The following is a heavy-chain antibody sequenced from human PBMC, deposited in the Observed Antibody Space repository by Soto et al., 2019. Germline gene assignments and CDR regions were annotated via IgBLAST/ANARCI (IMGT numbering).Heavy chain of an antibody. J-gene: IGHJ4*02. CDR2: IIPILGIA. CDR1: GGTFSSYT. CDR3: ATAGGDSSGWYPF. V-gene: IGHV1-69*02. Sequence: QVQLVQSGAEVKKPGSSVKVSCKASGGTFSSYTISWVRQATGQGLEWMGRIIPILGIANYVQKFQGRVTMTADKSTSTVYMELSSLRFEDTAVYYCATAGGDSSGWYPFWGQGTLVTVSS. D-gene: IGHD6-19*01.